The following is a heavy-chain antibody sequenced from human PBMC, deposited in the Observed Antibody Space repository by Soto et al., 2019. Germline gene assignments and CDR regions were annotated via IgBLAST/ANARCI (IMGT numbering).Heavy chain of an antibody. J-gene: IGHJ6*02. CDR1: GFTFSYW. D-gene: IGHD6-6*01. Sequence: GGSLRLSCAASGFTFSYWMDWVRQAPGRGLEWVSRINGDGRRTTYADSVKGRFTISRDNSKNTVYLEMNSLRGEDTAVYFCARLAVRLSYSGIDFWGQGATVTVSS. CDR2: INGDGRRT. V-gene: IGHV3-74*03. CDR3: ARLAVRLSYSGIDF.